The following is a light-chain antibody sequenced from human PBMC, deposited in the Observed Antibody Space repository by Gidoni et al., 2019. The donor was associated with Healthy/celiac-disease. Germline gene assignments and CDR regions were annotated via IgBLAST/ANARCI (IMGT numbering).Light chain of an antibody. CDR3: QQSYSTPLT. J-gene: IGKJ4*01. CDR2: AAA. Sequence: DSVTITCRASQSISSYLNWYQQKPGKAPKLLIYAAASLQSGVPSRCSGSRSGTDFTLTISSLQPEDFATYYCQQSYSTPLTFGGGTKVEIK. V-gene: IGKV1-39*01. CDR1: QSISSY.